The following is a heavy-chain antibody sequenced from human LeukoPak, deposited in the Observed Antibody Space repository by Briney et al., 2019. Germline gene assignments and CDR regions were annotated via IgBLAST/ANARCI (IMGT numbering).Heavy chain of an antibody. V-gene: IGHV4-34*01. D-gene: IGHD3-3*01. Sequence: PSETLSLTCAVYGGSFSGYYWSWIRQPPGKGLEWIGEINHSGSTNYNPSLKSRVTISVDTSKNQFSLKLSSVTAAGTAVYYCARLLRFLEWPNHYYYMDVWGKGTTVTVSS. CDR1: GGSFSGYY. J-gene: IGHJ6*03. CDR3: ARLLRFLEWPNHYYYMDV. CDR2: INHSGST.